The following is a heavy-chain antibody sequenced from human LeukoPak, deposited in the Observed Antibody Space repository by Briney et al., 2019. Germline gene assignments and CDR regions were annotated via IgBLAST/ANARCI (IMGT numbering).Heavy chain of an antibody. CDR3: ARAIRHPNWFDP. J-gene: IGHJ5*02. V-gene: IGHV4-31*03. CDR2: IYYSGST. Sequence: PSETLSLTCTVSGGSISSGGYYWSWIRQHPGKGLEWIGYIYYSGSTYYNPSLKSRVTISVDTSKNQFSLKLSSVTAADTAVYYCARAIRHPNWFDPWGQGTLVTVSS. D-gene: IGHD1-14*01. CDR1: GGSISSGGYY.